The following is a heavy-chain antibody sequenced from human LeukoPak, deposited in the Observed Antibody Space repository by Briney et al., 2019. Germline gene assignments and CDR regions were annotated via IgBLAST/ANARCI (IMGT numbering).Heavy chain of an antibody. CDR2: INHSGST. Sequence: GSLRLSCAASGFTFSSYWMSWVRQPPGKGLEWIGEINHSGSTNYNPSLKSRVTISVDTSKNQFSLKLSSVTAADTAVYYCARGGGYFDWLYYWGQGTLVTVSS. V-gene: IGHV4-34*01. J-gene: IGHJ4*02. CDR3: ARGGGYFDWLYY. D-gene: IGHD3-9*01. CDR1: GFTFSSYW.